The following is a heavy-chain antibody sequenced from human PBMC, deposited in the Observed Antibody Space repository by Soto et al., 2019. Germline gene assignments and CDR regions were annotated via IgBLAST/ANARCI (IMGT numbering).Heavy chain of an antibody. CDR1: GFSLSTSGVG. CDR2: IYWDDDK. CDR3: AHGRTWIQLWSEGAYFDY. J-gene: IGHJ4*02. D-gene: IGHD5-18*01. Sequence: QITLKESGPTLVKPTQTLTLTCTFSGFSLSTSGVGVGWIRQPPGKALEWLALIYWDDDKHYSPSLKSGLTITNDTYKNQVVLTMTNMDPVDTATYYCAHGRTWIQLWSEGAYFDYWGQGTLVTVSS. V-gene: IGHV2-5*02.